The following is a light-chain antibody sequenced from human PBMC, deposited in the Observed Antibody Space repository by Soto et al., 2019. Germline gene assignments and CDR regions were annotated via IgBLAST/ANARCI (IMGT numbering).Light chain of an antibody. CDR2: DAS. CDR1: HDIKEF. CDR3: QRYDSLPPT. V-gene: IGKV1-33*01. J-gene: IGKJ5*01. Sequence: DIQLTQSPSSLSTSVGDRVTITCQADHDIKEFLNWYQAKPGKAPELLIYDASNLQTGVPSRFSGSGSGTRFTFTISSLQPEDIATYYCQRYDSLPPTFGQGTRLDIK.